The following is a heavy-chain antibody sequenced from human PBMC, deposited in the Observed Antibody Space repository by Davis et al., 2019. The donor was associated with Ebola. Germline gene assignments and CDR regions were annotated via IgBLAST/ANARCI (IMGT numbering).Heavy chain of an antibody. CDR1: GFTVSSNY. Sequence: GESLKISCAASGFTVSSNYMSWVRQAPGKGLEWVSSISSSSSYIYYADSVKGRFTISRDNAKNSLYLQMNSLRAEDTAVYYCARDRSGYDFSPTTAWGQGTLVTVSS. D-gene: IGHD5-12*01. V-gene: IGHV3-21*01. J-gene: IGHJ5*02. CDR2: ISSSSSYI. CDR3: ARDRSGYDFSPTTA.